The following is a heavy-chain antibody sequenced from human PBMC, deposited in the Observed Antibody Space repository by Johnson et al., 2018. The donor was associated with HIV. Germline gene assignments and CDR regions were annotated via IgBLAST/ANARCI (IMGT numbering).Heavy chain of an antibody. V-gene: IGHV3-33*01. D-gene: IGHD3-16*02. CDR1: GFTFSSYG. CDR3: ARTEITFGGVIDPHDAFDI. J-gene: IGHJ3*02. Sequence: QVQLMESGGGVVQPGRSLRLSCAASGFTFSSYGMYWVRQAPGKGLEWVALIWYDGTNKYYVDSVKGRFTISRDNSKNTLYLQMNSLRAEDTAVYYCARTEITFGGVIDPHDAFDIWGQGTMVTVSS. CDR2: IWYDGTNK.